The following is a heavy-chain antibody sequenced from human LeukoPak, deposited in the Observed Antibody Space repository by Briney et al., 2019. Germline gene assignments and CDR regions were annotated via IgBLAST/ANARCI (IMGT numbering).Heavy chain of an antibody. V-gene: IGHV3-7*01. Sequence: AGGSLRLSCAASGFTFSSYWMSWVRQAPGKGLEWVANIKQDGSEKYYVDSVKGRFTISRDNAKNSLYLQMNSLRAEDTAVYYCARDRLLWFGELGVSAFDIWGQGTMVTVSS. CDR3: ARDRLLWFGELGVSAFDI. CDR1: GFTFSSYW. D-gene: IGHD3-10*01. J-gene: IGHJ3*02. CDR2: IKQDGSEK.